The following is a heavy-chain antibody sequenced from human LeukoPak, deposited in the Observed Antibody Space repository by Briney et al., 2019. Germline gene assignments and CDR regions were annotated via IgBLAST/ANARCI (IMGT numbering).Heavy chain of an antibody. Sequence: GGSLRLSCAASGFTFSSYAMSWVRQAPGKGLEWVSAISGSGGSTYYADSVKGRFTISRDNSKNTLYLQMNSLRAEDTAAYYCAKVWVVTPAAFDIWGQGTMVTVSS. CDR3: AKVWVVTPAAFDI. J-gene: IGHJ3*02. D-gene: IGHD4-23*01. CDR1: GFTFSSYA. V-gene: IGHV3-23*01. CDR2: ISGSGGST.